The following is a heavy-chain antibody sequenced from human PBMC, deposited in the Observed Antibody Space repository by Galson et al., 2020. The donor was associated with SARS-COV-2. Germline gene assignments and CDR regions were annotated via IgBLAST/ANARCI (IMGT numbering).Heavy chain of an antibody. D-gene: IGHD3-16*01. CDR3: ARDPGSLYYYYGMDV. J-gene: IGHJ6*02. CDR1: GYNFASFW. CDR2: IFPRYSDT. V-gene: IGHV5-51*01. Sequence: GESLKISCKGSGYNFASFWIGWVRQMPGKGLEWMGIIFPRYSDTRYSPSFQGQVTISVDKSISTAYLQWSSLKASDTATYYCARDPGSLYYYYGMDVWGQGTTVIVSS.